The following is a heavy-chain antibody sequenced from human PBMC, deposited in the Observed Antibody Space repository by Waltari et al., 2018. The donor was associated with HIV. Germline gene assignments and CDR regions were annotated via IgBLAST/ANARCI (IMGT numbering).Heavy chain of an antibody. CDR1: GFTFSSYW. CDR2: IKQEGSEN. V-gene: IGHV3-7*01. CDR3: ARSGNSGYAEGAGGFDY. Sequence: EVQLVESGGGLVQPGGSLRLSCAASGFTFSSYWMSWVRQAPGKGLEWVANIKQEGSENYYVDYVKGRFINSRDNAKNALYRQMNSLRAEDTAVEYCARSGNSGYAEGAGGFDYWGQGTLVTVSS. D-gene: IGHD5-12*01. J-gene: IGHJ4*02.